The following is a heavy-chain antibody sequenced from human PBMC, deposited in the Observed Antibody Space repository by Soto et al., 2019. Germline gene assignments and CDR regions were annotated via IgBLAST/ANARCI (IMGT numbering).Heavy chain of an antibody. CDR1: GFSLSTSGVG. CDR3: ARTSVNWGSRGLVDY. J-gene: IGHJ4*02. D-gene: IGHD7-27*01. CDR2: LYWDDDK. V-gene: IGHV2-5*02. Sequence: QITLKESGPTLVKPTQTLTPTCTFSGFSLSTSGVGVGWIRQPPGKALEWLAFLYWDDDKRYSPSLKSRLTTTNDTSKNQVLLTMTNMDPVDTATYYCARTSVNWGSRGLVDYWGQGTLVTVAS.